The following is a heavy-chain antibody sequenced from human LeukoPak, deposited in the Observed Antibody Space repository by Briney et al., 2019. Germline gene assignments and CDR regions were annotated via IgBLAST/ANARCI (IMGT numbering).Heavy chain of an antibody. J-gene: IGHJ6*03. D-gene: IGHD2-2*01. CDR1: GGTFSSYA. V-gene: IGHV1-69*05. Sequence: EASVKVSCKASGGTFSSYAISWVRQVPGQGLEWMGGIIPIFGTANYAQKFQGRVTITTDESTSTAYMELSSLRSEDTAVYYCSTVVVPAAMESYYYMDVWGKGTTVTVSS. CDR2: IIPIFGTA. CDR3: STVVVPAAMESYYYMDV.